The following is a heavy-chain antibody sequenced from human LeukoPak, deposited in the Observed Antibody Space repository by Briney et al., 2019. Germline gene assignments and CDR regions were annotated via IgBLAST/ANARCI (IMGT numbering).Heavy chain of an antibody. J-gene: IGHJ4*02. CDR3: ARLNTGGDSIESRFDY. Sequence: SETLSLTCTVSGGSISSYYWSWIRQPPGKGLEWIGYIYYSGSTNYNPSLKSRVTISVDTSKNQFSLKLSSVTAADTAVYYCARLNTGGDSIESRFDYWGQGRLVIVSS. D-gene: IGHD4-17*01. V-gene: IGHV4-59*08. CDR1: GGSISSYY. CDR2: IYYSGST.